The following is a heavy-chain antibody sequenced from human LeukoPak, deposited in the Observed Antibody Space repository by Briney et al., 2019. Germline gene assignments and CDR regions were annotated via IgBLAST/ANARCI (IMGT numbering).Heavy chain of an antibody. V-gene: IGHV4-34*01. J-gene: IGHJ4*02. CDR1: GGSFSGYY. CDR2: INHSGST. CDR3: AKHPGTLVIITGTEIDF. D-gene: IGHD3-22*01. Sequence: PSETLSLTCAVYGGSFSGYYWSWIRQPPGKGLEWIGEINHSGSTNYNPSLKSRVTISVDTSKNQFSLKLSSVTAADTAVYYCAKHPGTLVIITGTEIDFWGRGALVTVSS.